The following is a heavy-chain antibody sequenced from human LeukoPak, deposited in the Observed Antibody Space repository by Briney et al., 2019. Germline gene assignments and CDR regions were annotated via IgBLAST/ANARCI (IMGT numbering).Heavy chain of an antibody. CDR1: GFTVSSNY. V-gene: IGHV3-53*04. D-gene: IGHD6-19*01. Sequence: GGSLRLSCAASGFTVSSNYMSWVRQAPGKGLEWVSVIYSGGSTYYADSVKGRFTISRHNSKNTLYLQMNSLRAEDTAVYYCARVLTVAVDYYYYGMDVWGQGTTVTVSS. CDR3: ARVLTVAVDYYYYGMDV. CDR2: IYSGGST. J-gene: IGHJ6*02.